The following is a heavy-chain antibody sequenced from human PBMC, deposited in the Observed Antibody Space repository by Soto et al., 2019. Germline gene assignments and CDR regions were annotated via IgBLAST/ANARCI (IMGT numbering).Heavy chain of an antibody. CDR1: GGSISSYY. D-gene: IGHD6-19*01. J-gene: IGHJ4*02. V-gene: IGHV4-59*01. CDR2: IYYSGST. CDR3: ARDRWGSGWYDY. Sequence: SETLSLTCTVSGGSISSYYWSWIRQPPGKGLEWIGYIYYSGSTNYNPSLKSRVTISVDTSKNQFSLKLSSVTAADTAVYYCARDRWGSGWYDYWGQGALVTVSS.